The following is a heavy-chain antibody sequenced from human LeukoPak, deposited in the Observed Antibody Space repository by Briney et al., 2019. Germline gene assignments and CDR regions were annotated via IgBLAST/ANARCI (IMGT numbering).Heavy chain of an antibody. D-gene: IGHD1-26*01. CDR2: IYHSGNT. Sequence: PSGTLSLTCAVSGDSISSSNWWSWVRQPPGKGLEWIGEIYHSGNTNYNPSLKSRVTMSVDKSKNQFSLKLSSVTAADTAVYYCARDVRLVGATPFDYWGQGTLVTVSS. CDR3: ARDVRLVGATPFDY. J-gene: IGHJ4*02. V-gene: IGHV4-4*02. CDR1: GDSISSSNW.